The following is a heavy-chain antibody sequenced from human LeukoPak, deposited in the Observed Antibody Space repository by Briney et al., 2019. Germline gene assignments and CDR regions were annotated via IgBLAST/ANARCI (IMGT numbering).Heavy chain of an antibody. CDR3: ARAPYSYGLLDLNATPFDY. J-gene: IGHJ4*02. CDR1: GGTFSSYA. Sequence: ASVKVSCKASGGTFSSYAISWVRQAPGQGLEWMGGIIPIFGTANCAQKFQGRVTITADESTSTAYMELSSLRSEDTAVYYCARAPYSYGLLDLNATPFDYWGQGTLVTVSS. CDR2: IIPIFGTA. D-gene: IGHD5-18*01. V-gene: IGHV1-69*13.